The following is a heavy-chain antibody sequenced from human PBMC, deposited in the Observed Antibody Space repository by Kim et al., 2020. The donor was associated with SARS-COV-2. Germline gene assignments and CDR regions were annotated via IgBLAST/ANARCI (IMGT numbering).Heavy chain of an antibody. J-gene: IGHJ6*02. CDR2: ISSSSSYT. V-gene: IGHV3-11*05. CDR3: ARDQGDPPRSLYYDFWSGHPGVYYYYGMDV. CDR1: GFTFSDYY. Sequence: GGSLRLSCAASGFTFSDYYMSWIRQAPGKGLEWVSYISSSSSYTNYADSVKGRFTISRDNAKNSLYLQMNSLRAEDTAVYYCARDQGDPPRSLYYDFWSGHPGVYYYYGMDVWGQGTTVTVSS. D-gene: IGHD3-3*01.